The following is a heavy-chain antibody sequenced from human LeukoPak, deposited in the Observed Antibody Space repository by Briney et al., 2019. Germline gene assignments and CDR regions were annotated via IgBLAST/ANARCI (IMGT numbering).Heavy chain of an antibody. D-gene: IGHD3-3*01. CDR1: GGTFSSYA. J-gene: IGHJ5*02. Sequence: ASVKVSCKASGGTFSSYAISWVRQAPGQGLEWMGGIIPIFGTANYAQKFQGRVTMTTDTSTSTAYMELRSLRSDDTAVYYCARDSYDFWSGATNWFDPWGQGTLVTVSS. CDR3: ARDSYDFWSGATNWFDP. CDR2: IIPIFGTA. V-gene: IGHV1-69*05.